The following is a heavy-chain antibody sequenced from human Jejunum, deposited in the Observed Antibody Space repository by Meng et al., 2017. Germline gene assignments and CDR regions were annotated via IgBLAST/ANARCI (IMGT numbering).Heavy chain of an antibody. D-gene: IGHD1-7*01. V-gene: IGHV4-38-2*02. CDR1: GYSITSAYY. CDR3: AKDAAISFRELVEGIDS. CDR2: FSHTGNT. Sequence: SETLSLTCSVSGYSITSAYYWDWIRQSPGKWLELIGTFSHTGNTYSNPSLKSRVSILLDRSRNQLSLTLTSLTAADTDTYYCAKDAAISFRELVEGIDSWGQGTLVTVSS. J-gene: IGHJ4*02.